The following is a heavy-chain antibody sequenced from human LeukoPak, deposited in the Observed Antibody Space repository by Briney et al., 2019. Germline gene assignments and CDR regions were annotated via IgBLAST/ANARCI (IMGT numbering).Heavy chain of an antibody. Sequence: ASVTVSCKASGYTFTSSDINWVRQAAGQGLEWMGWINPNSGRTGYAQKFQGRVTMTANTSISTAYMELSSLRFDDTAVYYCARGRSGLAAAGTYDYWSQGTLITVSS. CDR1: GYTFTSSD. V-gene: IGHV1-8*01. J-gene: IGHJ4*02. D-gene: IGHD6-13*01. CDR3: ARGRSGLAAAGTYDY. CDR2: INPNSGRT.